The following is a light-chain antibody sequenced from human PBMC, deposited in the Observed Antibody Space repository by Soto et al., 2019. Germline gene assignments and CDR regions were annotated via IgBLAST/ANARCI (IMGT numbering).Light chain of an antibody. Sequence: QSALTQPASVSGSPGQSITISCTGTSSDVGSYNLVSWYQQHPGKAPKLMIYEGSKRPSGVSNRFSGSKSGNTASLTISGLQVEDEADYYCCSYAGSSTFLYVFGTGTKLTVL. CDR3: CSYAGSSTFLYV. CDR1: SSDVGSYNL. V-gene: IGLV2-23*03. CDR2: EGS. J-gene: IGLJ1*01.